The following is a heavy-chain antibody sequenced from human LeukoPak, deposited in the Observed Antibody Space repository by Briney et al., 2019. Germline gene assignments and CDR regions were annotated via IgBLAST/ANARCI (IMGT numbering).Heavy chain of an antibody. J-gene: IGHJ4*02. D-gene: IGHD1-1*01. V-gene: IGHV3-30*02. CDR1: GFTFSNYA. Sequence: GRSLRLSCAASGFTFSNYAIHWVRQAPGKGVEGESSIRLNGNFYPHYVKDRFTISRDNSKSTVSLQMDTLRTEGTALYYCARENWDVDFWGQGTLVTVSS. CDR2: IRLNGN. CDR3: ARENWDVDF.